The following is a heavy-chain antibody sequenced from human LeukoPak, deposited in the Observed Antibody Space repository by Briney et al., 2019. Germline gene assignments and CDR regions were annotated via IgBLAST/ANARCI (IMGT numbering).Heavy chain of an antibody. CDR2: ISISSSDI. J-gene: IGHJ4*02. CDR1: GFTFSSYS. CDR3: ARVARDKPLDY. D-gene: IGHD2-21*02. V-gene: IGHV3-21*04. Sequence: TGGSLRLSCAASGFTFSSYSMNWVRQAPGKGLEWVSSISISSSDIYYADSVKGRFTISRDNAKNSLYLQMNSLRAEDTAVYYCARVARDKPLDYWGQGTLVTVPS.